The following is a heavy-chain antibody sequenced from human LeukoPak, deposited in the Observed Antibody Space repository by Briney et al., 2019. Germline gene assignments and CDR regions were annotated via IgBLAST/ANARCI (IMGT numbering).Heavy chain of an antibody. CDR1: GFIFSSFW. CDR2: INSDGSST. V-gene: IGHV3-74*01. CDR3: ARGPNSNWSGLDF. J-gene: IGHJ4*02. Sequence: GGSLRLSCAASGFIFSSFWMHWVRQAPGKGLVWVSRINSDGSSTIYADSVKGRFTVSRDNAKNTLYLQVNNLRAEDTAVYYCARGPNSNWSGLDFWGQGTLLTVSS. D-gene: IGHD6-6*01.